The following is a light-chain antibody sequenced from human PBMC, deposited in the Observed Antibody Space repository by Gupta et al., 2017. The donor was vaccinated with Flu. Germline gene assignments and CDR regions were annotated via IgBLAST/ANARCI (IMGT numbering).Light chain of an antibody. CDR1: HSVSSSY. Sequence: MVLTLSPCTLSLSPGERATPSCTASHSVSSSYLAWCHQKPGQAPRLRIHGASSRATGIPDRFSGSGSGTDFTITISRLEPEDFAVYYCQKYGSSPPFTFGHGTKVDIK. CDR3: QKYGSSPPFT. V-gene: IGKV3-20*01. CDR2: GAS. J-gene: IGKJ3*01.